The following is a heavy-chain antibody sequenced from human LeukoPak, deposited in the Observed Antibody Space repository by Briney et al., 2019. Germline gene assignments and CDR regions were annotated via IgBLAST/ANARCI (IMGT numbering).Heavy chain of an antibody. CDR2: ISGSSSNI. J-gene: IGHJ5*02. CDR3: ASSGWQVGH. Sequence: GGSLRLSSAASGFTFSSYSMNWDRQGPGMGLEWVSSISGSSSNIYYADSVKGRFTISRDNAKNSLYLQMNSLRAEDTAVYYCASSGWQVGHWGQGTLVTVSS. D-gene: IGHD6-19*01. CDR1: GFTFSSYS. V-gene: IGHV3-21*01.